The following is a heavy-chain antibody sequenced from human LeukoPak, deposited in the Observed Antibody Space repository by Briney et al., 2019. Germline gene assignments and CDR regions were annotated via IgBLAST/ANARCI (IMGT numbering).Heavy chain of an antibody. V-gene: IGHV4-59*01. Sequence: TSETLSPTCALSGGSTSTYYWSWIWQPPGKGLEWIGYIYYSGSTNYNPSLKSRVTISVDTSKNQFSLKLSSVTAADTAVYYCARDSRSYYASSGYYGTFDYWGQGTLVTVSS. CDR3: ARDSRSYYASSGYYGTFDY. D-gene: IGHD3-22*01. J-gene: IGHJ4*02. CDR1: GGSTSTYY. CDR2: IYYSGST.